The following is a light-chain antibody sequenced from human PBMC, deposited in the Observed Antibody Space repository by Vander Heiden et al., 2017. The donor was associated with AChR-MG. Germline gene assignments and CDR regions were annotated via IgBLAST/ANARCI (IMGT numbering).Light chain of an antibody. CDR2: KDN. Sequence: NFMLPHPHSVSASPAKAVTTSCTRSSSSIASNNVQWYQQRPGSAPTTVIYKDNQRPSGVPDRFSGSIDGSSNSASLTISGLKTEDEADYYCQSYDSSNVVFGGGTKLTVL. V-gene: IGLV6-57*03. CDR3: QSYDSSNVV. CDR1: SSSIASNN. J-gene: IGLJ2*01.